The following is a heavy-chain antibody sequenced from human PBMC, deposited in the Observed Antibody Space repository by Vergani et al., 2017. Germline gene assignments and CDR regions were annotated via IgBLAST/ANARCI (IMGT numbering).Heavy chain of an antibody. D-gene: IGHD2-15*01. Sequence: QVQLQESGPGLVKPSETLSLTCTVSGYSISSGYYWGWIRQPPGKGLEWIGSIYHSGITYYNPSLKSRVTISVDTSKNQFSLKLSSVTAADTAVYYCARERVVVAAKGNNWFDPWGQGTLVTVSS. V-gene: IGHV4-38-2*02. CDR1: GYSISSGYY. J-gene: IGHJ5*02. CDR2: IYHSGIT. CDR3: ARERVVVAAKGNNWFDP.